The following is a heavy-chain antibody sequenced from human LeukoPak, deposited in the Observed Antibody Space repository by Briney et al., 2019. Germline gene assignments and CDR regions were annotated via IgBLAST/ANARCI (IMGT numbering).Heavy chain of an antibody. CDR2: ISSSSSTI. D-gene: IGHD3-16*02. V-gene: IGHV3-48*04. CDR1: GFTFSSYS. Sequence: QSGGSLRLSCAASGFTFSSYSMNWVRQAPGKGLEWVSYISSSSSTIYYADSVKGRFTISRDNAKNSLYLQMNSLRAEDTAVYYCARSAPYDYVWGSYRCFDYWGQGTLVTVSS. J-gene: IGHJ4*02. CDR3: ARSAPYDYVWGSYRCFDY.